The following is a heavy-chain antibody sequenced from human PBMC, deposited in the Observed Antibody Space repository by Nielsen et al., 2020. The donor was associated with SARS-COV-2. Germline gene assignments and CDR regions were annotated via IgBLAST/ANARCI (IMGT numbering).Heavy chain of an antibody. CDR2: INHSGST. CDR3: ARSKAYYYYYMDV. Sequence: SETLSLTCAVYGGSFSGYYWSWIRQPPGKGLEWIGEINHSGSTNYNPSLKSRVTISVDTSKNQFSLKLSSVTAADTAVYYCARSKAYYYYYMDVWGKGTTVTVSS. CDR1: GGSFSGYY. J-gene: IGHJ6*03. D-gene: IGHD4-11*01. V-gene: IGHV4-34*01.